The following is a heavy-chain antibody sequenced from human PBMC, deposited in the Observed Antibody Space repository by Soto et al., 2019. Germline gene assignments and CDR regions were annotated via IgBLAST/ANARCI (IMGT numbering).Heavy chain of an antibody. Sequence: VGSLRLSCTASGFSVSANYINWVRQPPGEALNWLSVIFKNGVTHYANSVRGRFTVSRGDSKNTVFLDMDSLRAEDTAIYYCARFDYGDYYYYGLDLWGQGTTVTVSS. V-gene: IGHV3-53*01. D-gene: IGHD4-17*01. J-gene: IGHJ6*02. CDR2: IFKNGVT. CDR3: ARFDYGDYYYYGLDL. CDR1: GFSVSANY.